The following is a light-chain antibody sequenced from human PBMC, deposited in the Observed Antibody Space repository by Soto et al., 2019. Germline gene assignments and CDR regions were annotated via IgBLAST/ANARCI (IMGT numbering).Light chain of an antibody. CDR2: DVS. CDR1: SNDVGGYNY. Sequence: QSVLTQPASVSGSPGQSITISCTGTSNDVGGYNYVSWYQQHPGKAPKFMIYDVSNRPSGVSDRFSGSKSGNTASLTISGLLAEDEADYYCSSYTTSSTLVVFGGGTKVTVL. J-gene: IGLJ2*01. CDR3: SSYTTSSTLVV. V-gene: IGLV2-14*01.